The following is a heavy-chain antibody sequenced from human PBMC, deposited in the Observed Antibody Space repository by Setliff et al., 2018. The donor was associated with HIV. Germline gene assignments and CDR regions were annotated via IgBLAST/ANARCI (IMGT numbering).Heavy chain of an antibody. CDR1: RFDFNNYW. CDR2: IRYDGSNK. D-gene: IGHD3-22*01. CDR3: AKDRYYDSSGSPFDY. Sequence: GGSLRLSCAASRFDFNNYWMSWVRQAPGKGLEWVAFIRYDGSNKYYADSVKGRFTISRDNSKNTLYLQMNSLRAEDTAVYYCAKDRYYDSSGSPFDYWGQGTLVTVSS. J-gene: IGHJ4*02. V-gene: IGHV3-30*02.